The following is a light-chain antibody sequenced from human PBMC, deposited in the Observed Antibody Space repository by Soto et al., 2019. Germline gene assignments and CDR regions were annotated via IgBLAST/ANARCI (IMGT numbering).Light chain of an antibody. V-gene: IGKV2-28*01. Sequence: EIVMTQSPLSLPVTPGEPASISCRSNQSLLHSNGYRYLDWYLQKPGQSPQLLIYLGSNRASGVPDRFSGSGSGTDFTLKISRVEAEDVGLYYCMQALQTPPAFGQGTRLEIK. CDR2: LGS. CDR1: QSLLHSNGYRY. J-gene: IGKJ5*01. CDR3: MQALQTPPA.